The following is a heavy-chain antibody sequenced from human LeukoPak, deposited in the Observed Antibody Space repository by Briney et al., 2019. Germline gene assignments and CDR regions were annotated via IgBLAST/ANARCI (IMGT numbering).Heavy chain of an antibody. J-gene: IGHJ4*02. CDR1: GFSFSNYW. V-gene: IGHV3-74*01. Sequence: GGSLRLSRAASGFSFSNYWMHWVRQAPGKGLVWVTRMNSDGSATYYADSVQGRFTISRDNAKNTLYLQMNSLRAEDTAMYFCAKGPNYFDSWGQGTLVTVSS. CDR2: MNSDGSAT. CDR3: AKGPNYFDS.